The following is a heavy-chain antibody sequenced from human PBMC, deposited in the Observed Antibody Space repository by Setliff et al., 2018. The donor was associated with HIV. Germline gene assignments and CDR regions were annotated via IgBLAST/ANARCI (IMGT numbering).Heavy chain of an antibody. D-gene: IGHD6-6*01. CDR1: DASISNYH. CDR2: IYYSGST. V-gene: IGHV4-59*05. Sequence: SETLSLTCTVSDASISNYHWSWIRQPAGKGLEWIGSIYYSGSTYYNPSLKSRVTISVDTSKNQFSLKLKSVTAADTAVYDCARYSSSSLYYYYYMDVWGKGTTVTVSS. CDR3: ARYSSSSLYYYYYMDV. J-gene: IGHJ6*03.